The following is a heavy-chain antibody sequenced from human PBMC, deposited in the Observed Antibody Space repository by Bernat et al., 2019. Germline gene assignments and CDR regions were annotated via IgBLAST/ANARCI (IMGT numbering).Heavy chain of an antibody. Sequence: EVQLLESGGGLVQPGGSLRLSCAASGFTFSSYAMSWVRQAPGKGLEWVSAISGSGGSTYYADSVKGRFTISRDNSKNTLYLQMNSLRAEDTAVYYYARDAPSDYAWELVGTDAFDIWGQGTMVTVSS. V-gene: IGHV3-23*01. J-gene: IGHJ3*02. D-gene: IGHD1-26*01. CDR2: ISGSGGST. CDR3: ARDAPSDYAWELVGTDAFDI. CDR1: GFTFSSYA.